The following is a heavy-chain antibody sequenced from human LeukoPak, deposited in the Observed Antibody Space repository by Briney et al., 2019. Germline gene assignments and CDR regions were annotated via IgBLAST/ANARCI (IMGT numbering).Heavy chain of an antibody. CDR1: GGSISSGGYY. D-gene: IGHD3-9*01. J-gene: IGHJ3*02. Sequence: SETLSLTCTVSGGSISSGGYYWSWIRQHPGKGLEWTGYIYYSGSTYYNPSLKSRVTISVDTSKNQFSLKLSSVTAADTAVYYCARVGSDILTGYGAFDIWGQGTMVTVSS. CDR3: ARVGSDILTGYGAFDI. V-gene: IGHV4-31*03. CDR2: IYYSGST.